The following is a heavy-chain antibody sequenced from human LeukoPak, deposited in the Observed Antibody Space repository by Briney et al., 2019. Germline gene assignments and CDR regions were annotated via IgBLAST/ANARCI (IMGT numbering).Heavy chain of an antibody. J-gene: IGHJ4*02. CDR3: PRDISSSLFFFDS. D-gene: IGHD6-13*01. CDR2: ISSNRANT. CDR1: DFNFGTTG. Sequence: GDSLRIFRAATDFNFGTTGLHWVRYALGKGLEHITAISSNRANTYYVNYVKVIFTISRDNSKSMLYLHLRRLRTEDTAFYFCPRDISSSLFFFDSWGQGTLVIVSS. V-gene: IGHV3-64*01.